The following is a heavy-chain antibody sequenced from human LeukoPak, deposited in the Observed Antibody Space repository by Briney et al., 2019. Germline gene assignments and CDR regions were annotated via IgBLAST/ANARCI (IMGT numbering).Heavy chain of an antibody. CDR1: GFTFSSYD. Sequence: PGGSLRLSCAASGFTFSSYDMNWVRQAPGKGLERVSYISSSGSTIYYADSVKGRFTISRDNAKNSLYLQMNSLRAEDTAVYYRARESYYFDYWGQGTLVTVSS. CDR3: ARESYYFDY. J-gene: IGHJ4*02. V-gene: IGHV3-48*03. CDR2: ISSSGSTI.